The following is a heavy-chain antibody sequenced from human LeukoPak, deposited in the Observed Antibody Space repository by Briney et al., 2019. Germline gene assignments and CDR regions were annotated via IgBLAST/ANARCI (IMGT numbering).Heavy chain of an antibody. J-gene: IGHJ3*02. Sequence: SETLSLTCTVSGGSISSSSYYWGWIRQPPGKGLEWIGSIYYSGSTYYNPSLKSRVTISVDTSKNQFSLKLSSVTAADTAVYYCANIIRGVGHAFDIWGQGTMVTVSS. V-gene: IGHV4-39*01. CDR3: ANIIRGVGHAFDI. CDR2: IYYSGST. D-gene: IGHD3-10*01. CDR1: GGSISSSSYY.